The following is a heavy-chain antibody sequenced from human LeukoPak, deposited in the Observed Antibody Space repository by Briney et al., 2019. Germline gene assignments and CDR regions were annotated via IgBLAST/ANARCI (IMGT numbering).Heavy chain of an antibody. J-gene: IGHJ5*02. D-gene: IGHD1-26*01. CDR2: INPNSGGT. CDR3: AREEENSGSSIEGGWFDP. V-gene: IGHV1-2*02. CDR1: GYTFTGYY. Sequence: GASVKVSCKASGYTFTGYYMHWVRQAPGQGLEWMGWINPNSGGTNYAQKFQGRVTMTRDTSISTAYMALSRLRSDDTAVYYCAREEENSGSSIEGGWFDPWGQGTLVTVSS.